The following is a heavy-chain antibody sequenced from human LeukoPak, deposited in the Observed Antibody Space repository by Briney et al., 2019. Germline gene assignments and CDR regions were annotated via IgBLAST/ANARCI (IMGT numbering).Heavy chain of an antibody. CDR2: ISGSGGST. D-gene: IGHD3-10*01. CDR1: GFTFSSYG. Sequence: GGSLRLSCAASGFTFSSYGMSWVRQAPGKGLEWVSAISGSGGSTYYADSVKGRFTISRDNSKNTLYLQMNSLRAEDTAVYYCAKGTPRSLWFGELAYWGQGTLVTVSS. J-gene: IGHJ4*02. CDR3: AKGTPRSLWFGELAY. V-gene: IGHV3-23*01.